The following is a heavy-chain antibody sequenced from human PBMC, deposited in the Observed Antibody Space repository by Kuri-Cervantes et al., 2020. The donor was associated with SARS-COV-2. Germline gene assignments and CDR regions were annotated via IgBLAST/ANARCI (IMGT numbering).Heavy chain of an antibody. D-gene: IGHD1-20*01. CDR3: ARSISGITGTTAAFDI. CDR2: INPSGGST. V-gene: IGHV1-46*01. CDR1: GYTFTSYY. Sequence: ASVKVSCKASGYTFTSYYMHWVRQAPGQGLEWMGIINPSGGSTSYAQKFQGRVTMTRDTSTGTVYMELSSLRSEDTAVYYCARSISGITGTTAAFDIWGQGTMVTVSS. J-gene: IGHJ3*02.